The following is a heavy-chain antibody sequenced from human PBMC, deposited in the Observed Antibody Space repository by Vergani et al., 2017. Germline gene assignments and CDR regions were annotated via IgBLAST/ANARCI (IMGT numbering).Heavy chain of an antibody. CDR3: ARLLRMRVAATPYYYGMDV. D-gene: IGHD2-15*01. V-gene: IGHV4-31*03. CDR2: IYYSGST. Sequence: QVQLQESGPGLVKPSQTLSLTCTVSGGSISSGGYYWSWIRQHPGKGLEWIGYIYYSGSTYYNPSLKSRVTISVDTSKNQFSLKLSSVTAADTAVYYCARLLRMRVAATPYYYGMDVWGQGTTVTVSS. J-gene: IGHJ6*02. CDR1: GGSISSGGYY.